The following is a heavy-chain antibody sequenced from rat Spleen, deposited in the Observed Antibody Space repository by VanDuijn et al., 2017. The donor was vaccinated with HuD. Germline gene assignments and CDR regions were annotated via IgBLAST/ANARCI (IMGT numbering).Heavy chain of an antibody. CDR2: IKAKSNNYAT. Sequence: EVLLVESGGGLVQPGNSLKLSCATSGFTFSTAWMYWYRQFPEKRLEWVARIKAKSNNYATDYTESVKGRFTISRDDSKSSIYLQMNNLKEEDTAIYYCTPPIHTMGKGYVMDAWGQGASVTVSS. CDR3: TPPIHTMGKGYVMDA. V-gene: IGHV6-6*01. D-gene: IGHD1-9*01. CDR1: GFTFSTAW. J-gene: IGHJ4*01.